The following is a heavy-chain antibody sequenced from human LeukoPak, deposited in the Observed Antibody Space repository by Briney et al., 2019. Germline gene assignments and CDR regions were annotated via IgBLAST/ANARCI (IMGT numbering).Heavy chain of an antibody. CDR1: GYTFSGYY. V-gene: IGHV1-2*02. D-gene: IGHD4-17*01. CDR3: ARAEISVTTGDLDL. CDR2: INPHSGYT. Sequence: VASVKVSCKASGYTFSGYYIHWVRQAPGQGLEWVGWINPHSGYTKFAQKFQGRVTMTRDTSSSTAYMELKRLASDHTAVYYCARAEISVTTGDLDLWGQGALVIVSS. J-gene: IGHJ5*02.